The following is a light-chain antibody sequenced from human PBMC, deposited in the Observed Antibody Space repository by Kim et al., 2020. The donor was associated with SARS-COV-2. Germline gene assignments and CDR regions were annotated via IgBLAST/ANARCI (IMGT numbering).Light chain of an antibody. CDR2: GDN. CDR1: RGDSVSNY. CDR3: QSYDSRNQV. V-gene: IGLV6-57*02. J-gene: IGLJ3*02. Sequence: GKTVTRSSTGSRGDSVSNYVEWYQQRQGSAPTTVIYGDNQRPSGVPDRFSGSIDRSTNSASLTSSGLKTEDEDDYYCQSYDSRNQVFGGGTQLTVL.